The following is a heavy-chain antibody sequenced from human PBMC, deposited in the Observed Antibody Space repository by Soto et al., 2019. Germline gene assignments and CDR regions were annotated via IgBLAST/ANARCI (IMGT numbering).Heavy chain of an antibody. D-gene: IGHD2-21*02. CDR1: GYPFPGYH. CDR2: INPNSGVT. Sequence: QVQLVQSGAEVKKPGASVKVSCKASGYPFPGYHMHWVRQAPGQGLEWMGWINPNSGVTIYAQKFQGRVIMTRETPITTAYMELSRLTSDDTAVYYCARRLGLLVTPIPGYWGQGTLVTVSS. CDR3: ARRLGLLVTPIPGY. J-gene: IGHJ4*02. V-gene: IGHV1-2*02.